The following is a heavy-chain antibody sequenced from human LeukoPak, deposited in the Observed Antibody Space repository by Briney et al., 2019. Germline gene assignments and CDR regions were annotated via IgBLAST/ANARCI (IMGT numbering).Heavy chain of an antibody. J-gene: IGHJ4*02. CDR3: AKLATLVVPLDY. Sequence: TGGSLRLSCAASGFTFSTYVMSWVRQAPGKGLEWVSAISGSGGSTYYADSVKGRFTISRDNSKNTLYLQMNSLRAEDTAVYYCAKLATLVVPLDYWGQGTLVTVSS. V-gene: IGHV3-23*01. D-gene: IGHD2-8*02. CDR2: ISGSGGST. CDR1: GFTFSTYV.